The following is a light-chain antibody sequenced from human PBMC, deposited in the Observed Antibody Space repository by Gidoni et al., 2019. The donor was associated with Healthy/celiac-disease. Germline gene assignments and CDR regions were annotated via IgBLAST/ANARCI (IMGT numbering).Light chain of an antibody. CDR1: QSVSSSY. CDR3: QQYGSSPT. Sequence: EIVLTQSPGTLSLSTGERATLSCRARQSVSSSYLAWYQQKPVQAPRLLIYGASSRATGIPERFSGSGSGTDFTLTISRLEPEDFAVYYCQQYGSSPTFGRGTKVEIK. V-gene: IGKV3-20*01. CDR2: GAS. J-gene: IGKJ1*01.